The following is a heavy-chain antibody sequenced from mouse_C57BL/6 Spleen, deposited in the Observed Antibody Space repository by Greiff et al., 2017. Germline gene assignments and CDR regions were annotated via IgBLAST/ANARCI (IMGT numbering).Heavy chain of an antibody. J-gene: IGHJ2*01. CDR3: ARDDYYGSSYPDYFDY. CDR2: INPSNGGT. V-gene: IGHV1-53*01. D-gene: IGHD1-1*01. CDR1: GYTFTSYW. Sequence: VQLQQPGTELVKPGASVKLSCKASGYTFTSYWMHWVKQRPGQGLEWIGNINPSNGGTNYNEKFKSKATLTVDKSSSTAYMQLSSLTSEDSAVYYCARDDYYGSSYPDYFDYWGQGTTLTVSS.